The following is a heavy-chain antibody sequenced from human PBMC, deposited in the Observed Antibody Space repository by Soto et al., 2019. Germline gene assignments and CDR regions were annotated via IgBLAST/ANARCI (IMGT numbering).Heavy chain of an antibody. J-gene: IGHJ5*02. CDR3: ARLPDGGSSWPNWFDP. Sequence: GASVKGSRKAFGGTLSSYAISWGRQAPGQGLEWMGGIIPIFGTANYAQKFQGRVTITADESTSTAYMELSSLRSEDTAVYYCARLPDGGSSWPNWFDPWGQGTLVTVSS. CDR2: IIPIFGTA. D-gene: IGHD6-13*01. CDR1: GGTLSSYA. V-gene: IGHV1-69*13.